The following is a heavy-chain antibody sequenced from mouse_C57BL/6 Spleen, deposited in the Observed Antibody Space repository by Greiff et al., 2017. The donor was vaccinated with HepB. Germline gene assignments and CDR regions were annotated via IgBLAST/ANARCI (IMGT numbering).Heavy chain of an antibody. CDR3: ARDRNSAYYYGSSHWYFDV. D-gene: IGHD1-1*01. CDR2: INYDGSST. J-gene: IGHJ1*03. Sequence: EVNVVEPEGGLVQPGSSMKLSCTASGFTFSDYYMAWVRQVPEKGLEWVANINYDGSSTYYLDSLKSRFIISRDNAKNILYLQMSSLKSEDTATYYCARDRNSAYYYGSSHWYFDVWGTGTTVTVSS. CDR1: GFTFSDYY. V-gene: IGHV5-16*01.